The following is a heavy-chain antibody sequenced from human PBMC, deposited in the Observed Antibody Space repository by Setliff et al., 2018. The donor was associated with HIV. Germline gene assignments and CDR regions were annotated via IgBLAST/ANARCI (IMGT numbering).Heavy chain of an antibody. D-gene: IGHD3-9*01. J-gene: IGHJ3*01. Sequence: GGSLRLSCEASGFNFDLYGFHWVRQAPGKGLEWVAVVSYDGTYKNYADSVKGRFIISRDNSKNTLYLQMNSLRAEDTAVFYCAKGTNYDLLTGYHAFDVWGQGTMVTVSS. CDR3: AKGTNYDLLTGYHAFDV. CDR1: GFNFDLYG. V-gene: IGHV3-30*14. CDR2: VSYDGTYK.